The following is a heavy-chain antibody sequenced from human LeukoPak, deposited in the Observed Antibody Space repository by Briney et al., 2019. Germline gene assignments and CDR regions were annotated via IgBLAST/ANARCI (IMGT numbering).Heavy chain of an antibody. Sequence: GGSLRLSCAASGFTFSSHAMTWVRQAPGKGLEWVSAISGSGADTYYADSVKGRFTISRDNSKNMLYLQMNSLRAEDTALYYRAKNGGGSYQYYSYYYMDVWGKGTTVTVSS. D-gene: IGHD1-26*01. CDR1: GFTFSSHA. J-gene: IGHJ6*03. CDR3: AKNGGGSYQYYSYYYMDV. V-gene: IGHV3-23*01. CDR2: ISGSGADT.